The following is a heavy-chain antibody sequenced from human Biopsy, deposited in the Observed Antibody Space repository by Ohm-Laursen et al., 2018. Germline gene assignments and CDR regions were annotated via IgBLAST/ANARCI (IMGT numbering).Heavy chain of an antibody. CDR3: ARGGVVPTVTRFDP. CDR1: GYTFTGYH. D-gene: IGHD3-10*01. J-gene: IGHJ5*02. Sequence: ASVKVSCKASGYTFTGYHVHWVRQAPGQGLEGMGWNTPNSGATKYAQKFQGRVTMSRDTSITTVYLELNTLRSDDTAVYYCARGGVVPTVTRFDPWGQGTQVTVSS. V-gene: IGHV1-2*02. CDR2: NTPNSGAT.